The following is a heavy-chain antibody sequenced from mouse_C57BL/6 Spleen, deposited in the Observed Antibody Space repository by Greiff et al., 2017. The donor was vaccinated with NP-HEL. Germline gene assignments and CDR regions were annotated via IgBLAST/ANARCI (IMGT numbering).Heavy chain of an antibody. CDR2: IHPNSGST. CDR3: ATLGYYYAMDY. V-gene: IGHV1-64*01. J-gene: IGHJ4*01. CDR1: RYTFTSYW. Sequence: VQLQQPGAELVKPGASVKLSCKASRYTFTSYWMHWVKQRPGQGLEWIGMIHPNSGSTNYNEKFKSKATLTVDKSSSTAYMQLSSLTSEDSAVYYCATLGYYYAMDYWGQGTSVTVSS.